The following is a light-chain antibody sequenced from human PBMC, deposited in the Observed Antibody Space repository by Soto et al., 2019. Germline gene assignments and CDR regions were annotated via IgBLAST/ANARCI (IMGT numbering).Light chain of an antibody. CDR2: EVS. J-gene: IGLJ3*02. Sequence: QSDLTQPATMSGSPGQSITISCTGTSSDIGRYNFVSWFQQHPGKAPKLLIYEVSNRPSGVSNRFSGSKSGNTASLTISGLPGGDRSNYYCCSHRSGGSWEFGGGTKLTVL. CDR3: CSHRSGGSWE. V-gene: IGLV2-14*01. CDR1: SSDIGRYNF.